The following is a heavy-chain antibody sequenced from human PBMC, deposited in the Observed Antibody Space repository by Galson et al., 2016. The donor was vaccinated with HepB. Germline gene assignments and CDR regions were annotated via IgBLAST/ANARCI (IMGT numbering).Heavy chain of an antibody. Sequence: SLRLSCAASGFTLSSYWMSWVRQAPGKGLEWVANIKQDGSEEYYVDSVKGRFPISRDNAKNTLYLQMNSLRAEDTAVYYCARGGIRPIDYWGQGSLVTVAS. CDR1: GFTLSSYW. CDR3: ARGGIRPIDY. CDR2: IKQDGSEE. J-gene: IGHJ4*02. V-gene: IGHV3-7*02.